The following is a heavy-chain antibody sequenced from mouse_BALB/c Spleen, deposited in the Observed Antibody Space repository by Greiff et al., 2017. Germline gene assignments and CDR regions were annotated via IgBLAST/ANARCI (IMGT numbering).Heavy chain of an antibody. CDR3: ARGGYDPFAY. CDR1: GYTFTSYW. J-gene: IGHJ3*01. CDR2: INPSNGRT. V-gene: IGHV1S81*02. D-gene: IGHD2-2*01. Sequence: QVQLQQPGAELVKPGASVKLSCKASGYTFTSYWMHWVKQRPGQGLEWIGEINPSNGRTNYNEKFKSKATLTVDKSSSTAYMQLSSLTSEDSAVYYCARGGYDPFAYWGQGTLVTVSA.